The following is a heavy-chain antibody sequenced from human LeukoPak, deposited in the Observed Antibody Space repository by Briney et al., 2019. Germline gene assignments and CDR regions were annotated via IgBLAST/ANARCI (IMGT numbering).Heavy chain of an antibody. CDR1: GYTFTSYG. V-gene: IGHV1-18*01. J-gene: IGHJ4*02. Sequence: ASVKVSCKASGYTFTSYGISWVRQAPGQGLEWMGWISAYNGNTNYAQKLQGRVTMTTDTSTSTAYMELRSLRSDDTAVYYCARTKEPNYDFWSGYYPAADYWGQGTLVTVSS. CDR2: ISAYNGNT. D-gene: IGHD3-3*01. CDR3: ARTKEPNYDFWSGYYPAADY.